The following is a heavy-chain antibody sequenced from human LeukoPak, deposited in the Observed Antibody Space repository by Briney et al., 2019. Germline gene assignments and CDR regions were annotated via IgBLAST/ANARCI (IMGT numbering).Heavy chain of an antibody. D-gene: IGHD3-9*01. CDR1: GYTFTGYY. CDR3: ARDELRYFDWLFDGRGGFDY. Sequence: ASVKVSCKASGYTFTGYYMHWVRQAPGQGLEWMGWINPNSGGTNYAQKFQGRVTMTRDTSISTAYMELSRLRSDDTAVYYCARDELRYFDWLFDGRGGFDYWGQGTLVTVSS. J-gene: IGHJ4*02. CDR2: INPNSGGT. V-gene: IGHV1-2*02.